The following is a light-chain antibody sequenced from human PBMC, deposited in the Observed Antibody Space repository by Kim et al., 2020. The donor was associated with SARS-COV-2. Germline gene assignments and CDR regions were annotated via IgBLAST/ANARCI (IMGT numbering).Light chain of an antibody. CDR1: QDISNY. Sequence: IQMTQSPSSLSASVGDRVTITCQASQDISNYLNWYQQKPGKAPKLLIYDASNLETGVPSRFSGSGSGTDFTFTISSLQPEEIATYYCQQYDNLPLTFGGGTKVEI. CDR2: DAS. CDR3: QQYDNLPLT. V-gene: IGKV1-33*01. J-gene: IGKJ4*01.